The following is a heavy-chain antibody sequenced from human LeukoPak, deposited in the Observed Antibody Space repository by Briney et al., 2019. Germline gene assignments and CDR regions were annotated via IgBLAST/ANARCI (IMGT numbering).Heavy chain of an antibody. J-gene: IGHJ5*02. Sequence: SETLSLTCTVSGGSISSYYWSWIRQPPVKGLEWIGYIYYSGSTDYDPSLKSRVTMSVDTSKNQFSLRLSSVTAADTAVYYCARVFPSDYDDTGEWFDPWGQGTLVTVSS. V-gene: IGHV4-59*12. CDR2: IYYSGST. D-gene: IGHD3-22*01. CDR3: ARVFPSDYDDTGEWFDP. CDR1: GGSISSYY.